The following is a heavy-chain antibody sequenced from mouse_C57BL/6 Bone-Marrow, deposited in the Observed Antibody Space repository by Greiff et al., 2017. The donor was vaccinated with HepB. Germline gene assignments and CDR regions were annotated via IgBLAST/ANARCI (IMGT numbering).Heavy chain of an antibody. D-gene: IGHD4-1*01. CDR2: IRSKSNNYAT. V-gene: IGHV10-1*01. Sequence: EVQLQESGGGLVQPKGSLKLSCAASGFSFNTYAMNWVRQAPGKGLEWVARIRSKSNNYATYYADSVKDRFTISRDDSESMLYLQMNNLKTEDTAMYYCVRHRDWDGYAMDCWGQGTSVTVSS. CDR3: VRHRDWDGYAMDC. J-gene: IGHJ4*01. CDR1: GFSFNTYA.